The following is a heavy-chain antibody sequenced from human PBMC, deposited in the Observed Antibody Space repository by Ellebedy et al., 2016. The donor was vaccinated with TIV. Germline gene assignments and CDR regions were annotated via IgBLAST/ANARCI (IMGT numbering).Heavy chain of an antibody. J-gene: IGHJ4*02. CDR3: AKGRGGGSDSSAPRYYFDY. V-gene: IGHV3-23*01. CDR1: GFTFSGYA. Sequence: PGGSLRLSCAASGFTFSGYAMSWVRQAPGKGLEWVSGINSRGGTTSYADSVKGRFTISRDHSKNTLYLQMNSLRAEDTAVYYCAKGRGGGSDSSAPRYYFDYWGLGTLVTVSS. D-gene: IGHD3-22*01. CDR2: INSRGGTT.